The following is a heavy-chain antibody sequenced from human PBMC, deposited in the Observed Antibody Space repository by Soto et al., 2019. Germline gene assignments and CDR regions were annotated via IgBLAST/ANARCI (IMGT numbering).Heavy chain of an antibody. CDR1: GYTFTSYY. V-gene: IGHV1-46*01. J-gene: IGHJ6*02. Sequence: GASVKVSCKASGYTFTSYYMHWVRQAPGQGLEWMGIINPSGCSTSYAQKFQGRVTMTRDTSTSTVHMELSSLRSEDTAVYYCARTIVVVPAASPYYYYYGMDVWGQGTTVTVSS. CDR2: INPSGCST. CDR3: ARTIVVVPAASPYYYYYGMDV. D-gene: IGHD2-2*01.